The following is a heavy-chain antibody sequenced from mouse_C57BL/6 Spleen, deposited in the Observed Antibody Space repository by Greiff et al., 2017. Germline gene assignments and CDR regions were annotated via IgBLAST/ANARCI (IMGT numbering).Heavy chain of an antibody. CDR2: INPSTGGT. CDR3: ERYYYGSSPFAY. Sequence: VQLQQSGPELVKPGASVKISCKASGYSFTGYYMNWVKQSPEKSLEWIGEINPSTGGTTYNQKFKAKATLTVDKSSSTAYMQLKSLTSEDSAVYYCERYYYGSSPFAYWGQGTLVTVSA. CDR1: GYSFTGYY. V-gene: IGHV1-42*01. D-gene: IGHD1-1*01. J-gene: IGHJ3*01.